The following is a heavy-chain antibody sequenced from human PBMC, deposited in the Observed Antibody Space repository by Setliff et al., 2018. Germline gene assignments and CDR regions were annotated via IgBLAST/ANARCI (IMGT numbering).Heavy chain of an antibody. J-gene: IGHJ4*02. D-gene: IGHD1-1*01. CDR2: IFGSGST. CDR3: ARDRGSNNSPEDFDY. Sequence: PSETLSLTCTVSRGSINSHYWSWIRQPAGKGLEWIGRIFGSGSTNYNPSLKSRVTMSIDTSKNQFFLKVRSVTAADTADYYCARDRGSNNSPEDFDYWGLGTLVTVSS. V-gene: IGHV4-4*07. CDR1: RGSINSHY.